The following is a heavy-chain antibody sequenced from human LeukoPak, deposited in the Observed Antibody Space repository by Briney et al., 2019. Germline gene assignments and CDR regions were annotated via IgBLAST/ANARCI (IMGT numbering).Heavy chain of an antibody. J-gene: IGHJ4*02. CDR3: ARDWSGARYCSSTSCYTSDY. D-gene: IGHD2-2*02. Sequence: GASVKVSCKASGYTFTSYGISWVRQAPGQGLEWMGWISAYNGNTNYAQKLQGRVTMTTDISTSTAYMELRSLRSDDTAVYYCARDWSGARYCSSTSCYTSDYWGQGTLVTVSS. V-gene: IGHV1-18*01. CDR2: ISAYNGNT. CDR1: GYTFTSYG.